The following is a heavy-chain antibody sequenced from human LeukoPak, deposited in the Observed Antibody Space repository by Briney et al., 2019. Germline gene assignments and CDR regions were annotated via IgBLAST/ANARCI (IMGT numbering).Heavy chain of an antibody. CDR2: VSGNRGRP. D-gene: IGHD4-23*01. Sequence: CSLRLSCAASGFTFTNYAMSWVRQAPGKGLDWVSAVSGNRGRPYYSDSVRGWFTLSRDNFKNTVFLQIRILKVHEHAVEFAAKDPEYGRNFPEYFQHWGQGTLVTVSS. CDR1: GFTFTNYA. V-gene: IGHV3-23*01. CDR3: AKDPEYGRNFPEYFQH. J-gene: IGHJ1*01.